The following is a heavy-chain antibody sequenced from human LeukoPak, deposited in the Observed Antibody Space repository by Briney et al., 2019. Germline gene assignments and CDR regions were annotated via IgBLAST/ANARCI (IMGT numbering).Heavy chain of an antibody. J-gene: IGHJ5*02. Sequence: TGGSLRLSCAASGFTFSSYSMNWVRQAPGKGLEWVSAISGSGGSTYYADSVKGRFTISRDNSKNTLYLQMNSLRAEDTAVYYCAKDLNSYGSYNWFDPWGQGTLVTVSS. CDR1: GFTFSSYS. D-gene: IGHD5-18*01. CDR2: ISGSGGST. CDR3: AKDLNSYGSYNWFDP. V-gene: IGHV3-23*01.